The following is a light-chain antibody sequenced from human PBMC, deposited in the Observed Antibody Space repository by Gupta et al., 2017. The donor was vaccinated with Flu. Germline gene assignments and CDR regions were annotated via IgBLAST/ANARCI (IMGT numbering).Light chain of an antibody. CDR3: QQYGSLETT. CDR2: GAS. J-gene: IGKJ4*01. Sequence: GTLSLSPGERATLSCRASQSVSSSYLAWYQQKPGQAPRLLIYGASSRATGIPDRFSGSGSGTDFTLTISRLEPEDFAVYYCQQYGSLETTFGGGTXVEIK. CDR1: QSVSSSY. V-gene: IGKV3-20*01.